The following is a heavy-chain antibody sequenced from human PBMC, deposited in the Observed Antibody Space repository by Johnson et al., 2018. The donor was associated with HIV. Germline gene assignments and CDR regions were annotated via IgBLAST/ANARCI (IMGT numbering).Heavy chain of an antibody. CDR2: IKQDGSEK. V-gene: IGHV3-7*05. D-gene: IGHD3-22*01. CDR1: GFTFSSYW. Sequence: EVQLVESGGGLVQPGGSLRLSCAASGFTFSSYWMSWVRQAPGKGLEWVANIKQDGSEKYYVDSVKGRFTISRDNAKNSLYLQMNSLRAEDTALYYCAKGRTYYYDSSGSPWDAFDIWGQGTMVTVSS. CDR3: AKGRTYYYDSSGSPWDAFDI. J-gene: IGHJ3*02.